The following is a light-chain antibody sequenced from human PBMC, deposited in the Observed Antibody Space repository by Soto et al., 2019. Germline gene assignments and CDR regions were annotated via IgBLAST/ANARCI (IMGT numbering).Light chain of an antibody. V-gene: IGLV2-14*01. J-gene: IGLJ2*01. CDR3: TSYAGTYSVV. Sequence: QSALTQPASVSGSPGQSITISCTGTSSDIGAYGYVSWYQQHPGKGPKLLIYEVSDRPSGVSNRFSASKSDNTASLTISGLQAEDEAEYYCTSYAGTYSVVFGGGTKLTVL. CDR1: SSDIGAYGY. CDR2: EVS.